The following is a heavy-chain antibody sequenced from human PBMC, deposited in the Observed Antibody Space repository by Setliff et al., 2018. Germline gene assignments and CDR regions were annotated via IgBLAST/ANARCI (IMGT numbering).Heavy chain of an antibody. Sequence: SVKVSCKASGDTFSSYAINWVRQAPGQGLEWMGGIIPIFGTANYAQKFQGRLTITTVGSTSTAGMELSSLRSEDTAVYYCARQGVDTRSSTDYRYYMDVWGKGTTVTVSS. CDR1: GDTFSSYA. CDR2: IIPIFGTA. D-gene: IGHD5-18*01. J-gene: IGHJ6*03. CDR3: ARQGVDTRSSTDYRYYMDV. V-gene: IGHV1-69*05.